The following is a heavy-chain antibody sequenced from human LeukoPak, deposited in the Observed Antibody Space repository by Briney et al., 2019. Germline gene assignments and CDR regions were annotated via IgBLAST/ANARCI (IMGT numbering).Heavy chain of an antibody. CDR3: ARIYYSSSYDYWYFDL. J-gene: IGHJ2*01. D-gene: IGHD6-13*01. Sequence: SETLSLTCTVSGGSISSYYWSWIRQPPGKGLEWIGYIYYSGSTSYNPSLKSRVTISVDTSKNQFSLKLTSVTAADTAMYYCARIYYSSSYDYWYFDLWGRGTLVTVSS. CDR1: GGSISSYY. V-gene: IGHV4-59*01. CDR2: IYYSGST.